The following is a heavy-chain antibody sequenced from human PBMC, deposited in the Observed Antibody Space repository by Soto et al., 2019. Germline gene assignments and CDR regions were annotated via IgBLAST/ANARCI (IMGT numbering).Heavy chain of an antibody. D-gene: IGHD3-10*01. Sequence: EVQLVESGGGLIQPGGSLRLSCAVSGFTVSNNYMSWVRQAPGKGLEGVSVIYSGGYTAYGDSVKGRFTISRDNSKNTVSPQMKGRGADGTAVFVWARAPGGGGYWGQGTLVTVSS. CDR3: ARAPGGGGY. V-gene: IGHV3-53*01. J-gene: IGHJ4*02. CDR1: GFTVSNNY. CDR2: IYSGGYT.